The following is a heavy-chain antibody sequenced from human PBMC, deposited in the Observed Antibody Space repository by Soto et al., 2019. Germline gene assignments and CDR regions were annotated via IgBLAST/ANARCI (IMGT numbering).Heavy chain of an antibody. D-gene: IGHD1-26*01. Sequence: PGGSLRLSCTASGFSFSNYAMSWVRQAPGGGLEWVSFIGGGGGTTFSADSVKGRFTISRDNSKNTVYLQMSSLRAEDTAIYYCTKSQGPVGTVTRYKVPYSSFYFHLWGQGTQATVSS. CDR1: GFSFSNYA. J-gene: IGHJ1*01. CDR3: TKSQGPVGTVTRYKVPYSSFYFHL. CDR2: IGGGGGTT. V-gene: IGHV3-23*01.